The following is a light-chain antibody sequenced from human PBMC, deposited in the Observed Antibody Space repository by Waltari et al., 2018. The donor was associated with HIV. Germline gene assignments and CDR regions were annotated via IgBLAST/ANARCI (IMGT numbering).Light chain of an antibody. CDR2: DVS. CDR3: SSYTSSSTRV. Sequence: QSPLTQPASVAGSPGQSITISCTGTSSYVGGYNYVSWYQRHPGKAPKFMIYDVSNRPSGVSNRFSGSKSGNTASLTICGLQAEDEADYYCSSYTSSSTRVFGGGTTVTVL. J-gene: IGLJ3*02. V-gene: IGLV2-14*03. CDR1: SSYVGGYNY.